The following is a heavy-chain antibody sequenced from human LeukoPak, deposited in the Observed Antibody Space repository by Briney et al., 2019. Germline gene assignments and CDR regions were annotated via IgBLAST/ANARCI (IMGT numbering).Heavy chain of an antibody. D-gene: IGHD1-26*01. V-gene: IGHV3-20*04. CDR1: GFRFDDYG. J-gene: IGHJ4*02. CDR3: ARDSGSYYPLDY. CDR2: TNWNGGST. Sequence: PGGSLRLSCAASGFRFDDYGMSWIRQAPGKGLEWVSGTNWNGGSTGYADSVRGRFTISRDSARNSLYLQMNSLRAEDTAVYYCARDSGSYYPLDYWGQGTLVTVSS.